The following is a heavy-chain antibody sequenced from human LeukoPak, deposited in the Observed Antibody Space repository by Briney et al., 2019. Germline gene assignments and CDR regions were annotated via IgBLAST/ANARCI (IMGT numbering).Heavy chain of an antibody. Sequence: SGTLSLTCAVSGGSISSSNWWSWVRQPPGKGLEWIGEIYHSGSTNYNPSLKSRVTISVDTSKNQFSLKLSSVTAADTAVYYCARTTGTTDPYLDYWGQGTLVTVSS. D-gene: IGHD4-17*01. CDR3: ARTTGTTDPYLDY. CDR2: IYHSGST. V-gene: IGHV4-4*02. CDR1: GGSISSSNW. J-gene: IGHJ4*02.